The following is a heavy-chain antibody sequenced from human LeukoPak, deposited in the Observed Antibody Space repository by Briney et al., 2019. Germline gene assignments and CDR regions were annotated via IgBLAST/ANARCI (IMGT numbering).Heavy chain of an antibody. CDR3: ARFMAATRGGGMDV. V-gene: IGHV4-34*01. D-gene: IGHD2-15*01. Sequence: PSETLSLTCAVYGGSFSGYYWSWIRQPPGKGLEWIGEINHSGSTNYNPSLKSRVTISVDTSKNQFSLKLSSVTAADTAVYYCARFMAATRGGGMDVWGQGTTVTVSS. CDR1: GGSFSGYY. J-gene: IGHJ6*02. CDR2: INHSGST.